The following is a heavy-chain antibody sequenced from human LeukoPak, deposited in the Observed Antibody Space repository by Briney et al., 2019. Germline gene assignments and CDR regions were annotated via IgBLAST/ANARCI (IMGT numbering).Heavy chain of an antibody. CDR3: ARRYYDILTGYSSAYYYYMDV. Sequence: SGTLSLTCAVYGGSFSGYYWSWIRQPPGKGLEWIGEINHSGSTNYNPSLKSRVTISVDTSKNQFSLKLSSVTAADTAVYYCARRYYDILTGYSSAYYYYMDVWGKGTTVTVSS. CDR1: GGSFSGYY. D-gene: IGHD3-9*01. J-gene: IGHJ6*03. CDR2: INHSGST. V-gene: IGHV4-34*01.